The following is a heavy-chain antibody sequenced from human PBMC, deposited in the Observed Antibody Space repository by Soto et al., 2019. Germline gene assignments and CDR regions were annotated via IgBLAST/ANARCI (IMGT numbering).Heavy chain of an antibody. CDR3: ARGYSSGGWDYYYGMDI. Sequence: QVQLVQSGAEVKKPGSSVKVSCKASGGTFSSYAISWVRQAPGQGLEWMGGIIPIFGTANYAQKFQGRVTITADESTSTAYMELSSLRSEDTAVYYCARGYSSGGWDYYYGMDIWGQGTTVTVSS. CDR1: GGTFSSYA. CDR2: IIPIFGTA. J-gene: IGHJ6*02. D-gene: IGHD6-19*01. V-gene: IGHV1-69*01.